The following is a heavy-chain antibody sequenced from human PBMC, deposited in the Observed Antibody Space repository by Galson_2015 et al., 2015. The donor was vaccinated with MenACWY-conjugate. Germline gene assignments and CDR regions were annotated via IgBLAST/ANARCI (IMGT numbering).Heavy chain of an antibody. J-gene: IGHJ4*02. CDR3: AREGASSGYDLSY. CDR1: GFTFSSYG. V-gene: IGHV3-33*08. Sequence: SLRLSCAASGFTFSSYGMHWVRQAPGKGLEWVAVIWYDGSNKYYADSVKGRFTISRDNSKNTLYLQMNSLRAEDTAVYYCAREGASSGYDLSYWGQGTLVTVSS. CDR2: IWYDGSNK. D-gene: IGHD5-12*01.